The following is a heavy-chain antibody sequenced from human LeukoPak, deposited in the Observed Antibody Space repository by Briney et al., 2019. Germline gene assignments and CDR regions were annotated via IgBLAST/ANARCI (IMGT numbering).Heavy chain of an antibody. CDR1: GGSISSYY. V-gene: IGHV4-59*08. Sequence: PSETLSLTCTVSGGSISSYYWSWIRQPPGKGLEWIGYIYYSGSTNYNPSLKSRVTISVDTSKNQFSLKLSSVTTADTAVYYCARRGAVAGIGRGGYYYGMDVWGQGTTVTVSS. D-gene: IGHD6-19*01. J-gene: IGHJ6*02. CDR3: ARRGAVAGIGRGGYYYGMDV. CDR2: IYYSGST.